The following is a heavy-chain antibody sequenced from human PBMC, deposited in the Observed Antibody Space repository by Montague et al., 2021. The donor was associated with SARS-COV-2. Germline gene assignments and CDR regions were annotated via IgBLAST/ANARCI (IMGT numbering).Heavy chain of an antibody. CDR2: IVHTGTT. Sequence: SETLSLTCAVYGGSLSGYYWSWIRQFPGKGLEWIGEIVHTGTTKYNPSPESRVTMSIDTSKKQFSLNLTSMTAADTAVYYCARTFDVFKHDNWGQGTLVAVSS. V-gene: IGHV4-34*12. D-gene: IGHD3-10*02. CDR1: GGSLSGYY. CDR3: ARTFDVFKHDN. J-gene: IGHJ4*02.